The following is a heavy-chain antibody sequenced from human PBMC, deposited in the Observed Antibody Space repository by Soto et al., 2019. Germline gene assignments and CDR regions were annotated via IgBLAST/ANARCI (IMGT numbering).Heavy chain of an antibody. V-gene: IGHV4-34*01. CDR2: IDESGST. J-gene: IGHJ4*02. CDR3: ARDPDY. CDR1: GASFSGYY. Sequence: QVQLQQWGAGLLKPSETLSLTCAVYGASFSGYYWSWIRQPPGKGLAWIGEIDESGSTNYNPSLKSRVTISIDTSKNQFSLKLSSVTAADTAVYYCARDPDYWGQGRLVTVSS.